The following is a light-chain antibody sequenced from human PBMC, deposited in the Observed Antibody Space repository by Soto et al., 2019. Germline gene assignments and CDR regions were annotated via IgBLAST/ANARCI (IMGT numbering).Light chain of an antibody. CDR2: DAS. CDR1: QSISSH. V-gene: IGKV3-11*01. Sequence: EIVLTQSPATLSLSPGERATLSCRASQSISSHLVWYQQKPGQAPRLLMYDASNRATGIPARFSGSGSGTDFTLTISSLQSEDFAVYYCQQSNNWPYTFGQGTKLEIK. CDR3: QQSNNWPYT. J-gene: IGKJ2*01.